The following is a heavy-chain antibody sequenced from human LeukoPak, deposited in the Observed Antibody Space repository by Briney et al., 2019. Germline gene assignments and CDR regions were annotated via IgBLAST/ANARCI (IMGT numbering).Heavy chain of an antibody. V-gene: IGHV3-7*05. Sequence: GGSLRLSCAASGLCLGRFWMGWVRQVSGKRPEWVANINEDGSEKQYVESVKGRFPIARDNAKNSLYMQMNSLRAEDTAVYYFATGGYRGYFYVDYWGQGTLVTVSS. J-gene: IGHJ4*02. CDR1: GLCLGRFW. CDR2: INEDGSEK. CDR3: ATGGYRGYFYVDY. D-gene: IGHD5-12*01.